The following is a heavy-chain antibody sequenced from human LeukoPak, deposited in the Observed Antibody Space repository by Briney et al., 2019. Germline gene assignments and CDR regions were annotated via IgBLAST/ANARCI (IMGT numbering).Heavy chain of an antibody. CDR2: IYSGGST. V-gene: IGHV3-53*01. CDR3: ASGYWEDY. D-gene: IGHD1-26*01. J-gene: IGHJ4*02. CDR1: GVTLSTYA. Sequence: GGSLRLSCAASGVTLSTYAMSWARQAPGKGLEWVSVIYSGGSTYYADSVKGRFTISRDNSKNTLYLQMNSLRAEDTAVYYCASGYWEDYWGQGTLVTVSS.